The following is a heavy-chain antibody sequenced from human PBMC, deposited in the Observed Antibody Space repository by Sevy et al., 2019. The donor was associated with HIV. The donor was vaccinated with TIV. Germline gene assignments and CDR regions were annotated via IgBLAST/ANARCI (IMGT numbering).Heavy chain of an antibody. CDR1: GFTFSDYG. D-gene: IGHD6-6*01. V-gene: IGHV3-30*02. CDR2: IRYDGSTK. J-gene: IGHJ4*02. CDR3: AXXXTXRYSTSXXDXXX. Sequence: GGSLRLSCTASGFTFSDYGMHWVRQAPGKGLEWVAFIRYDGSTKYYADSVKGRFTISRDNSKNTLFLQLNSLRVEDTAVXXCAXXXTXRYSTSXXDXXXXXQGSLVTVSS.